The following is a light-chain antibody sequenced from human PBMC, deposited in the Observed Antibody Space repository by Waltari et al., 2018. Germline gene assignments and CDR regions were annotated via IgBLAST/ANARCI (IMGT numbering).Light chain of an antibody. V-gene: IGKV1-12*01. CDR2: DTS. Sequence: DIQMTQSPSSVPASVGDKATITCRASQDISTWLDWYQQRPGRAPRLLIYDTSRVQSGVPSRFRGSASGTDFTLTINGMQPEDFATYYCQQGHRFPWTFGQGTRVEIK. CDR1: QDISTW. CDR3: QQGHRFPWT. J-gene: IGKJ1*01.